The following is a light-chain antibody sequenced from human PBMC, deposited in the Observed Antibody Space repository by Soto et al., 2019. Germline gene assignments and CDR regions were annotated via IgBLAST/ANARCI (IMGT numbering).Light chain of an antibody. Sequence: EIVLTQSPGTLSLSPGERATLSCRASQSVSSNYLAWYQQKPGQAPRLLIYGASSRASGIPDRFSGSGSGTDFTLTISILEPEDFAVYYCQQYGGSPYTFGQGTKLEIK. CDR3: QQYGGSPYT. V-gene: IGKV3-20*01. CDR2: GAS. J-gene: IGKJ2*01. CDR1: QSVSSNY.